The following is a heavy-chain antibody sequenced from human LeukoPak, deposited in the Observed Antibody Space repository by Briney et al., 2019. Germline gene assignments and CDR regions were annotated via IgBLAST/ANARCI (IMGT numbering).Heavy chain of an antibody. D-gene: IGHD3-10*01. CDR1: GGSISSYY. J-gene: IGHJ4*02. CDR3: AREASLRGIHTPYYFDY. Sequence: SETLSLTCTVSGGSISSYYWSWIRQPPGKGLEWIGYIYYSGSTNYNPSLKSRVTISVDTSKNQFSLKLSSVTAADTAVYYCAREASLRGIHTPYYFDYWGQGTLVTAPS. V-gene: IGHV4-59*01. CDR2: IYYSGST.